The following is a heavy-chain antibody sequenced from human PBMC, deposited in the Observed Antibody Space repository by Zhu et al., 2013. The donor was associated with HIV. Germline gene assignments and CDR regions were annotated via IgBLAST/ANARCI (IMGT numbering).Heavy chain of an antibody. J-gene: IGHJ4*02. V-gene: IGHV1-2*04. CDR3: ARVSGWSSGWSYFDY. Sequence: QVQLVQSGAEVKKPGASVKVSCKASGYTFTGYYMHWVRQAPGQGLEWVGWINPKSGGTNYAQKFQGWVTMTRDTSISTAYMELSRLTSADTAVYYCARVSGWSSGWSYFDYWGQGTLVTVSS. CDR1: GYTFTGYY. CDR2: INPKSGGT. D-gene: IGHD6-19*01.